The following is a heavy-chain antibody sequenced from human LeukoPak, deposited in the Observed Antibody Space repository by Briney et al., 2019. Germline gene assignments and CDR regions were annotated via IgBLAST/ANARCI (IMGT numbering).Heavy chain of an antibody. D-gene: IGHD3-10*01. V-gene: IGHV3-23*01. CDR3: AKDPLWFGDLSLYFEN. CDR2: ISGSGGST. Sequence: GGTLRLSCAASGFTFSSYGMSWVRQAPGKGLEWVPAISGSGGSTYYADSVKGRFTVSRDNSKNTLYLHMNSLRPQDMAVYYCAKDPLWFGDLSLYFENWGQGTLVTVSS. CDR1: GFTFSSYG. J-gene: IGHJ4*02.